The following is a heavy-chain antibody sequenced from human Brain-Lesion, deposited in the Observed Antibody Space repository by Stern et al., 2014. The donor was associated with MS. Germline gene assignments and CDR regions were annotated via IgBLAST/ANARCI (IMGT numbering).Heavy chain of an antibody. Sequence: VQLQESGPGLVKPSQTLSLPCTVSGGSISSGRDYWSWIRQPVGQGVEGMGRIKPGGGAFYTPSLKSRVTISTDTSMNQFSLELNSATAADTAIYYCASGYRIFDYWGQGILVTVSS. V-gene: IGHV4-61*02. J-gene: IGHJ4*02. CDR2: IKPGGGA. D-gene: IGHD5-18*01. CDR3: ASGYRIFDY. CDR1: GGSISSGRDY.